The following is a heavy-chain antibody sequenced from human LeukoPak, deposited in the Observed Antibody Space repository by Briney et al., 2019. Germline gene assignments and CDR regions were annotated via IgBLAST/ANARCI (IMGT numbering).Heavy chain of an antibody. CDR2: ISWNSAMI. Sequence: GGSLRLSCAASGFTFDDYAMHWVRQGPGKGLEWVSGISWNSAMIAYADSVKGRFTISRDNAKNSLYLQMNGLRAEDTAFYYCAKATYSTSPGYYFDYWGQGTLVTVSS. D-gene: IGHD6-6*01. J-gene: IGHJ4*02. CDR1: GFTFDDYA. V-gene: IGHV3-9*01. CDR3: AKATYSTSPGYYFDY.